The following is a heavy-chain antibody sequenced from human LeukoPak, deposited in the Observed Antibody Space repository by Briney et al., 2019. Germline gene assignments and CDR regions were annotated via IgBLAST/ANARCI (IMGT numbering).Heavy chain of an antibody. CDR2: FHTRGST. CDR3: ARVVVVVVAATQLLNWFDP. D-gene: IGHD2-15*01. V-gene: IGHV4-61*02. CDR1: RGSISSGNYY. Sequence: SETLSLTCTVSRGSISSGNYYWSWIRQPAGKGLEWIGRFHTRGSTNYNPSLKSRVTISVDTSKNQFSLKLSSVTAADTAVYYCARVVVVVVAATQLLNWFDPWGQGTLVTVSS. J-gene: IGHJ5*02.